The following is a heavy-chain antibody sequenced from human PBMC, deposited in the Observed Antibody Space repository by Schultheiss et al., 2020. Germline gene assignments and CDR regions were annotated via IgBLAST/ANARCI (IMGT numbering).Heavy chain of an antibody. J-gene: IGHJ4*02. V-gene: IGHV1-18*01. CDR3: ARESARDYGDYVDY. Sequence: ASVKVSCKASGYTFTSYGFSWVRQAPGQGLEWMGWISSHNNNTKYAQKLQGRVTMTTDTSTSTAYMELRSLRSDDTAVYYCARESARDYGDYVDYWGQGTLVTVSS. CDR2: ISSHNNNT. CDR1: GYTFTSYG. D-gene: IGHD4-17*01.